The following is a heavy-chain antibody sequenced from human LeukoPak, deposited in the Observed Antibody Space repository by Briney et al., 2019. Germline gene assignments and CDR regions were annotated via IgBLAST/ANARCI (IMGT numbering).Heavy chain of an antibody. CDR3: TRDQMNY. J-gene: IGHJ4*02. V-gene: IGHV3-53*01. D-gene: IGHD5-24*01. CDR2: IFSNGDT. Sequence: GGSLRLSCTASEFTVSRNYMLRVRQAPGKGLEWVSLIFSNGDTHYADSVKGRFTISRDTSKNTVSLQMNSLRVEDTAMYYCTRDQMNYWGQGTLVTVSS. CDR1: EFTVSRNY.